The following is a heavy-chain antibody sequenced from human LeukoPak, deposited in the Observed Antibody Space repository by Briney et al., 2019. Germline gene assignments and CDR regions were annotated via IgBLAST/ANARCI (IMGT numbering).Heavy chain of an antibody. J-gene: IGHJ6*02. CDR1: GFTFSSYA. CDR2: ISGSGDST. D-gene: IGHD1-14*01. Sequence: GGSLRLSCAASGFTFSSYAMSWVRQAPGKGLEWVSAISGSGDSTYYADSVKGRFTISRDNAKNTLYLQMNSLRAEDTAVYYCARAEPHYYYYGMDVWGRGTTVTVS. V-gene: IGHV3-23*01. CDR3: ARAEPHYYYYGMDV.